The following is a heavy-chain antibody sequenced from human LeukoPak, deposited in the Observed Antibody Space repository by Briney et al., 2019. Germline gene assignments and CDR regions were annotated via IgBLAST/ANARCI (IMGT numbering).Heavy chain of an antibody. V-gene: IGHV3-15*01. Sequence: GGSLRLSCAASGFTFSNTWMSWVRQAPGKGLEWVGRIKSKTDGGTTHYAAPVKGRFTISRDDSQNMVYLQMNNLKTEDTAVYYCTTQWGLDYWGQGTLVTVSS. J-gene: IGHJ4*02. CDR1: GFTFSNTW. D-gene: IGHD7-27*01. CDR2: IKSKTDGGTT. CDR3: TTQWGLDY.